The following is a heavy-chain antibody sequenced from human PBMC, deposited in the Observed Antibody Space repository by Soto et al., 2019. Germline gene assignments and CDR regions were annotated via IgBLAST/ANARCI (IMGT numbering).Heavy chain of an antibody. CDR1: GFTFSSYG. J-gene: IGHJ4*02. CDR3: AKERRGAVAGQFDY. CDR2: ISYDGSNK. D-gene: IGHD6-19*01. V-gene: IGHV3-30*18. Sequence: QVQLVESGGGVVQPGRSLRLSCAASGFTFSSYGMHWVRQAPGKGLEWVAVISYDGSNKYYADSVKGRFTISRDNSKNTRYLQMNSLRAEDTAVYYCAKERRGAVAGQFDYWGQGTLVTVSS.